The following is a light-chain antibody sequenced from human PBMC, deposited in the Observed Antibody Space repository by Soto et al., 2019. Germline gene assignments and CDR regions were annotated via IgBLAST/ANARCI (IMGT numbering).Light chain of an antibody. CDR1: RGIGDR. V-gene: IGKV1-12*01. CDR2: TAS. CDR3: LQVSSFPRT. J-gene: IGKJ1*01. Sequence: DIQMTQSPSSLSAVVGDRVTITCRASRGIGDRLAWFQQKPGKAPQFLIQTASNLQSGVQSRFSGSGSGTEFILSINSLQPEDIATYYCLQVSSFPRTFGQGTKVEIK.